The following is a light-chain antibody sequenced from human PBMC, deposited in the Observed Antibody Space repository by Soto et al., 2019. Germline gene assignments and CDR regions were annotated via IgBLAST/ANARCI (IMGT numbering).Light chain of an antibody. CDR3: QQDGRSPPGFT. CDR1: QSISSNY. V-gene: IGKV3-20*01. J-gene: IGKJ3*01. CDR2: GAS. Sequence: EIVLTQSPGTLSLSPGERATLSCRASQSISSNYLAWYQQKPGQAPRLLIYGASFRATGIPDSFSGSGSGTDFTLTISRLEPEDFAVYYCQQDGRSPPGFTFGPGTKVDIK.